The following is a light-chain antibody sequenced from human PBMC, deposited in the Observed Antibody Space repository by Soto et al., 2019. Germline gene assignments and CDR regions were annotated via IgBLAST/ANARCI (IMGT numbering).Light chain of an antibody. CDR2: KAS. V-gene: IGKV1-5*03. CDR1: QSISNW. J-gene: IGKJ2*01. Sequence: DTQMTQSPSTLSASVGDRDTITCRAGQSISNWLAWYQQRPGKAPKLLIYKASNLESGVPSRFSGSGSGTEFTLTISSLQPDDAATYYCQQYNSTFGQGTKLEIK. CDR3: QQYNST.